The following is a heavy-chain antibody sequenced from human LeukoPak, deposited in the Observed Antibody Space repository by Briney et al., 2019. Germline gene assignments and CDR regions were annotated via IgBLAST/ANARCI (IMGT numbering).Heavy chain of an antibody. CDR1: GYTFTGYY. J-gene: IGHJ4*02. CDR3: ARDRDYGGIFAD. CDR2: INPNSGGT. Sequence: ASVKVSCKASGYTFTGYYMHWVRQAPRQGLEWMGWINPNSGGTNYAQKFQGRVTMTRDTSISTAYMELSRLRSDDTAVYYCARDRDYGGIFADWGQGTLVTVSS. D-gene: IGHD4-17*01. V-gene: IGHV1-2*02.